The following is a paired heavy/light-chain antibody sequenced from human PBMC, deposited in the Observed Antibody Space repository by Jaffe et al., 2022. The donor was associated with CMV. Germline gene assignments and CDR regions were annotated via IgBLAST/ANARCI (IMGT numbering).Light chain of an antibody. V-gene: IGLV1-44*01. CDR2: TNN. J-gene: IGLJ3*02. Sequence: QSVLTQPPSASGTPGQRVTISCSGSSSNIGRNAVNWYQQLPGTAPKLLIYTNNQRPSGVPDRFSGSKSGTSASLAISGLQSEDEADYYCAACDDSLNGWVFGGGTKLTVL. CDR1: SSNIGRNA. CDR3: AACDDSLNGWV.
Heavy chain of an antibody. CDR3: ARSRYDFWNAYHFDY. D-gene: IGHD3-3*01. V-gene: IGHV3-73*02. Sequence: EVQLVESGGGLVQPGGSLKLSCAASGFIFSDSAIHWVRQAPGKGLEWVGRIRSKANTYATTHAASVEGRFTFSRDDSENTAYLQMNSLKTDDTAVYYCARSRYDFWNAYHFDYWGQGTLVTVSS. J-gene: IGHJ4*02. CDR1: GFIFSDSA. CDR2: IRSKANTYAT.